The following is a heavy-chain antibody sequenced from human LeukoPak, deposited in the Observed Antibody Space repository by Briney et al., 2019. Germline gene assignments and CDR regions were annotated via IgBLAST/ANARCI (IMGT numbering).Heavy chain of an antibody. Sequence: SVKVSCKASGGTFSSYAISWVRQAPGQGLEWMGGIIPIFGTANYAQKFQGRVTMTRNTSISTAYMELSSLRSEDTAVYYCARGWGYYDSSGYPSYWYFDLWGRGTLVTVSS. CDR3: ARGWGYYDSSGYPSYWYFDL. CDR1: GGTFSSYA. CDR2: IIPIFGTA. D-gene: IGHD3-22*01. V-gene: IGHV1-69*05. J-gene: IGHJ2*01.